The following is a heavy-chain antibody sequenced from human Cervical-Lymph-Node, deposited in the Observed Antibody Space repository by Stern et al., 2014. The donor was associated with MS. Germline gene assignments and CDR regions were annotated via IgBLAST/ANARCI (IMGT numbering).Heavy chain of an antibody. Sequence: QVQLQESGPGLVKPSQTLSLTCTVSGGSISSTGYYWSWIRQHPGKGLEWIGYIHHSGSTQYTPSLQHPGHLSVDTSKNRFSLTLSSVTAADTALYYCARSSRLWGSFDYWGQGRLVTVSS. D-gene: IGHD3-16*01. CDR1: GGSISSTGYY. V-gene: IGHV4-31*01. CDR2: IHHSGST. CDR3: ARSSRLWGSFDY. J-gene: IGHJ4*02.